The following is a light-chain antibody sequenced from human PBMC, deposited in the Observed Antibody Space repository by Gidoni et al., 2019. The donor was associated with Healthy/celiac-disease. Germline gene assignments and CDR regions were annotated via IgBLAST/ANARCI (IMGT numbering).Light chain of an antibody. CDR2: KAS. Sequence: DSQMTQPPSTLSASVGDRVTITCRASQSISSWLAWYQQKPGKAPKLLIYKASSLESGVPSRFSGSGSGTEFPLTISSLQPDDFATYYCQQYNSYSRTFGQGTKVEIK. CDR3: QQYNSYSRT. CDR1: QSISSW. V-gene: IGKV1-5*03. J-gene: IGKJ1*01.